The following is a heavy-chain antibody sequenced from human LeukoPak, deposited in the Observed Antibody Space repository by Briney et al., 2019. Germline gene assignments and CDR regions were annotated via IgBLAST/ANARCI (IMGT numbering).Heavy chain of an antibody. CDR3: ARGGCSSTSCYTPDY. V-gene: IGHV3-23*01. CDR2: ITAGGDVT. Sequence: GGSLRLSCAASGISFDTYAMSWVRQAPGKGLEWVSAITAGGDVTYYADSVKGRFIVSRDNSKNTLSLQMNSLRAEDTAVYYCARGGCSSTSCYTPDYWGQGTLVTVSS. D-gene: IGHD2-2*02. J-gene: IGHJ4*02. CDR1: GISFDTYA.